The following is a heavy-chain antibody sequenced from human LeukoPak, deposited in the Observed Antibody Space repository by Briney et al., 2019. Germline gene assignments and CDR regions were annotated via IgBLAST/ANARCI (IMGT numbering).Heavy chain of an antibody. J-gene: IGHJ6*03. Sequence: GGSLRLSCEASGFAFSGYSMNWVRQAPGKGLEWVSYISSSSLTIYYADSVKGRFTISRDSGRNSLYLQMDILRAEDTAVYYCARDCSSGSCSEEMFYYYYMDVWGKGTTVTVSS. CDR3: ARDCSSGSCSEEMFYYYYMDV. CDR2: ISSSSLTI. V-gene: IGHV3-48*01. D-gene: IGHD2-15*01. CDR1: GFAFSGYS.